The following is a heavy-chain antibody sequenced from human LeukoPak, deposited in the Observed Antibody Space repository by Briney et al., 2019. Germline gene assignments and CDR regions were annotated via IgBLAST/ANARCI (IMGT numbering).Heavy chain of an antibody. J-gene: IGHJ4*02. V-gene: IGHV4-59*01. CDR1: GGSISSYY. Sequence: SETLSLTCTVSGGSISSYYWSWIRQPPGKGLEWIGYIYYSGSTNYNPSLKSRVTISVDTSKNQFSLKLSSVTAADTAVYYCARDLNYDILTGYHPPFDYWGQGTLVTVSS. CDR2: IYYSGST. D-gene: IGHD3-9*01. CDR3: ARDLNYDILTGYHPPFDY.